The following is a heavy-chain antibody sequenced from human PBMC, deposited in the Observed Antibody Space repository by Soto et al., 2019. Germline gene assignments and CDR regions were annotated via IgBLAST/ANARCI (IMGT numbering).Heavy chain of an antibody. J-gene: IGHJ6*02. CDR3: ARGSYDSSGLLLMDV. CDR1: GYTFTSYA. Sequence: ASVKVSCKASGYTFTSYAIHWVRQAPGQRLEWMGWINAGNGNTKYSQKFQGRVTITRDTSASTAYMELSSLRSEDTAVYYCARGSYDSSGLLLMDVWGQGTTVTVSS. CDR2: INAGNGNT. D-gene: IGHD3-22*01. V-gene: IGHV1-3*01.